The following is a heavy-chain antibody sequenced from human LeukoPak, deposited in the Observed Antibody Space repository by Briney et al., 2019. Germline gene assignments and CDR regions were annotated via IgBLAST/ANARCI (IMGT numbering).Heavy chain of an antibody. CDR1: GGSFSGYY. Sequence: PSETLSLTCAVYGGSFSGYYWSWIRQPPGKGLEWIGEINHSGSTSYNPSLKSRVTISVDTSKNQFSLKLSSVTAADTAVYYCAREAGGFCSSTSCYTRGSYNWFDPWGQGTLVTVSS. CDR2: INHSGST. J-gene: IGHJ5*02. CDR3: AREAGGFCSSTSCYTRGSYNWFDP. V-gene: IGHV4-34*01. D-gene: IGHD2-2*02.